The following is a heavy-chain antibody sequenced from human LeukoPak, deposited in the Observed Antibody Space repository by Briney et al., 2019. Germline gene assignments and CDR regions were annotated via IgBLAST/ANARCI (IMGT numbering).Heavy chain of an antibody. Sequence: SGPALVKPTQTLTLTCTFSGFSLSTSGMCVSWIRQPPGKALEWPARIDWDDDKYYSTSLKTRLTISKDTSKNQVVLTMTNMDPVDTATYYCARSGFNRYFDFDLEYWGQGTLVTVSS. D-gene: IGHD3-9*01. V-gene: IGHV2-70*11. CDR2: IDWDDDK. J-gene: IGHJ4*02. CDR1: GFSLSTSGMC. CDR3: ARSGFNRYFDFDLEY.